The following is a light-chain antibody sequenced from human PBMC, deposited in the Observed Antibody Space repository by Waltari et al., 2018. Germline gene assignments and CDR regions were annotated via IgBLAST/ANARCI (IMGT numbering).Light chain of an antibody. CDR1: QSISKW. CDR3: QQYNSYSLLS. CDR2: KAS. V-gene: IGKV1-5*03. J-gene: IGKJ4*01. Sequence: IQMTQSPSTLSASVGDRVIFSCRSSQSISKWLAWYQQKPGKAPKLLIYKASTVESGVPSRFSGSGSGTEFTLTISSLQPEDFATDYCQQYNSYSLLSFGGGTKVEIK.